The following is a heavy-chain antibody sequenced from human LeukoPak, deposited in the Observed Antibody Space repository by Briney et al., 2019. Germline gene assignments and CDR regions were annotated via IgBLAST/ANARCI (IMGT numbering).Heavy chain of an antibody. CDR1: GGSNSSSKW. D-gene: IGHD3-22*01. Sequence: PSETLSLTLAVSGGSNSSSKWWGWVPQPPGKGLGWVGENYHSGSTNYNPSLKSRVTISVDKSKNQFSLKLSSVTAADTAVYYCARDPYDSSGYYSRGYYYYGMDVWGQGTTVTVSS. CDR3: ARDPYDSSGYYSRGYYYYGMDV. CDR2: NYHSGST. V-gene: IGHV4-4*02. J-gene: IGHJ6*02.